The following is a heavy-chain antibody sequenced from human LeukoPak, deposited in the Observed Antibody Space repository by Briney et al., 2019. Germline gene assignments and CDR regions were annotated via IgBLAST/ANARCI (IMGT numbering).Heavy chain of an antibody. V-gene: IGHV3-21*01. J-gene: IGHJ3*02. D-gene: IGHD3-22*01. Sequence: PGGSLRLSCAASGFTFSSYSMNWVRQAPGKGLEWVSSISSSSSYIYYADSVKGRFTISRDNAKNSLYLQMNSLRAEDTAVYYCARDPETYYYDSSGYYYVQGNAFDIWGQGTMVTVSS. CDR1: GFTFSSYS. CDR3: ARDPETYYYDSSGYYYVQGNAFDI. CDR2: ISSSSSYI.